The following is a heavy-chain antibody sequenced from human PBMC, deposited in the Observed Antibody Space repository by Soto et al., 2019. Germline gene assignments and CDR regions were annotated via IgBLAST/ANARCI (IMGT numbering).Heavy chain of an antibody. CDR3: ARVGRTKAAIRAFDI. CDR2: INHSGST. D-gene: IGHD2-2*01. V-gene: IGHV4-34*01. J-gene: IGHJ3*02. Sequence: SETLSLTCAVYGGSFSGYYLSWIRQPPGKGLEWIGEINHSGSTNYNPSLKSRVTISVDTSKNQFSLKLSSVTAADTAVYYCARVGRTKAAIRAFDIWGQGTMVTVSS. CDR1: GGSFSGYY.